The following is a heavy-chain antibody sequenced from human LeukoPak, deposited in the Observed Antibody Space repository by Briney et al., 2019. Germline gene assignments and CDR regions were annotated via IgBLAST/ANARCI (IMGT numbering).Heavy chain of an antibody. V-gene: IGHV1-46*01. CDR2: INPSGGST. CDR1: GYTFTSYY. J-gene: IGHJ4*02. D-gene: IGHD3-3*01. CDR3: ARDSALRFLEWLPRYYFDY. Sequence: GASVKVSCKASGYTFTSYYMHWARQAPGQGLEWMGIINPSGGSTSYAQKFQGRVTMTRDTSTSTVYMELSSLRSEDTAVYYCARDSALRFLEWLPRYYFDYWGQGTLVTVSS.